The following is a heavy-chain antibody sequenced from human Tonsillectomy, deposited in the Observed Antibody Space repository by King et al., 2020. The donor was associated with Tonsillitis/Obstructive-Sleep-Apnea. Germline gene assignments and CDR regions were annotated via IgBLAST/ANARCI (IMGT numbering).Heavy chain of an antibody. CDR3: ARGPHSSGWYGGN. CDR1: GGSFSGYY. CDR2: INHSGST. V-gene: IGHV4-34*01. J-gene: IGHJ4*02. Sequence: VQLQQWGAGLLKPSETLSLTCAVYGGSFSGYYWSWIRQPPGKGLEWIGEINHSGSTNYNPSLKSRVTISVDTPKIQFSLKWSSVAAGDAAVYYCARGPHSSGWYGGNWGQGTLVTVSS. D-gene: IGHD6-19*01.